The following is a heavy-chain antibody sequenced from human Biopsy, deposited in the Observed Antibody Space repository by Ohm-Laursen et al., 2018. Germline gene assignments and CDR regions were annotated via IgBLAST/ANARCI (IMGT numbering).Heavy chain of an antibody. CDR1: GFTFSDYY. CDR2: INGSGGST. Sequence: GSLRLSCSASGFTFSDYYMNWIRQAPGKGPECVSVINGSGGSTYYADPVKGRFTISRDNSRNTLYLQMNSLRADDTAMYYCARDLYDFCGGCPFDPWGQGTLVTVSP. CDR3: ARDLYDFCGGCPFDP. D-gene: IGHD3-3*01. V-gene: IGHV3-23*01. J-gene: IGHJ5*02.